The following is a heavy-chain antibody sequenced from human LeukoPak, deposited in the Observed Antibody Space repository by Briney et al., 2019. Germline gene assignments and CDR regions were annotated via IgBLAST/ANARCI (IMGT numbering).Heavy chain of an antibody. CDR3: AREVTPYY. V-gene: IGHV3-30*04. J-gene: IGHJ4*02. D-gene: IGHD2-21*02. CDR2: ISYDGSNK. CDR1: GFTFSSYA. Sequence: GGSLRLSCAASGFTFSSYAMHWVRQAPGKGLEWVAVISYDGSNKYYADSVKGRFTISRDNAKNSLYLQMNSLRAEDTAVYYCAREVTPYYWGQGTLVTVSS.